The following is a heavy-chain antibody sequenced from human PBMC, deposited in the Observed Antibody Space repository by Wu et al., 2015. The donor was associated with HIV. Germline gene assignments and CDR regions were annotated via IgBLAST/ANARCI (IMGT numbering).Heavy chain of an antibody. CDR3: ARESAVVAESGMDV. J-gene: IGHJ6*02. V-gene: IGHV1-69*12. D-gene: IGHD2-15*01. Sequence: QVQLVQSGAEVKKPGSSVKVSCKASGGIFRFYAISWVRQAPGQGLDWMGGIIPGSDTTNFAQRFQGRVTLTADESTNTAYMELTSLRSDDTAVYFCARESAVVAESGMDVWGQGTTVTVSS. CDR1: GGIFRFYA. CDR2: IIPGSDTT.